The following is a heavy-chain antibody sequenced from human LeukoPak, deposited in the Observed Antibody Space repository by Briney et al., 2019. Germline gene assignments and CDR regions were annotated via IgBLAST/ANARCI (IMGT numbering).Heavy chain of an antibody. CDR2: ISWNSGSI. CDR3: AKAHGGNHFDY. J-gene: IGHJ4*02. D-gene: IGHD1-14*01. Sequence: GGSLRLSCEAPGFTFEDYAMPWFRQAPGKGRDGVSGISWNSGSIGYADSVKGRFTISRDNAKNSLYLQMNSLRAEDTALYYCAKAHGGNHFDYWGQGTLVTVSS. CDR1: GFTFEDYA. V-gene: IGHV3-9*01.